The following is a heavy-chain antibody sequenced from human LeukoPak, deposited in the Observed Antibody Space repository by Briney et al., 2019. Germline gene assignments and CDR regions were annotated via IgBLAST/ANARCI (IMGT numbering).Heavy chain of an antibody. Sequence: GGSLRPSCTASGFTFGDYAMSWVRQAPGKGLEWVGFISSMAYGGTTGCAASVKGRFTISRDDSKSIAYLQMNSLKTEDTAVYYCTREARLIAAAGQGKYYFDYWGQGTLVTVSS. CDR2: ISSMAYGGTT. J-gene: IGHJ4*02. V-gene: IGHV3-49*04. CDR1: GFTFGDYA. CDR3: TREARLIAAAGQGKYYFDY. D-gene: IGHD6-13*01.